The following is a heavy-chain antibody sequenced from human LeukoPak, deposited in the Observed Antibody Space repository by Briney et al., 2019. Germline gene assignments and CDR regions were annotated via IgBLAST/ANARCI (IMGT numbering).Heavy chain of an antibody. CDR1: GFTFRSLG. D-gene: IGHD4-17*01. CDR3: ARGHHLPTVTPYFFDY. V-gene: IGHV3-21*01. CDR2: ISSGDSYT. J-gene: IGHJ4*02. Sequence: GGSLRLSCAVSGFTFRSLGMHWVRQAPGKGLEWVSSISSGDSYTYFADSVKGRFTISRDNAKNLVYLQMNSLRAEDTAVYYCARGHHLPTVTPYFFDYWGQGTLVTVSS.